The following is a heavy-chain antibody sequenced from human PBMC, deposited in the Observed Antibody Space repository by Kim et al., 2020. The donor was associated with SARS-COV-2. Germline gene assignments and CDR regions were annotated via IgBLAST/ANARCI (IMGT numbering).Heavy chain of an antibody. V-gene: IGHV1-69*13. CDR1: GGTFSSYA. Sequence: SVKVSCKASGGTFSSYAISWVRQAPGQGLEWMGGIIPIFGTANYAQKFQGRVTITADESTSTAYMELSSLRSEDTAVYYCARVKTATWIQLENWFDPWGQGTLVTVSS. D-gene: IGHD5-18*01. CDR3: ARVKTATWIQLENWFDP. J-gene: IGHJ5*02. CDR2: IIPIFGTA.